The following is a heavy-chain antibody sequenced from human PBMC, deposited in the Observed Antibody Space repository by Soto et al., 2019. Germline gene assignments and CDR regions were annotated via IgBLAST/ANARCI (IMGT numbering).Heavy chain of an antibody. CDR3: ARGPTTEKVDS. Sequence: SETLSLTCAVSGGSISSSNWWSWVRQPPGKGLEWIGEIYHSGNPNYNPSLKSRVTISADTSNNQFSLALTSVTAADTAMYYCARGPTTEKVDSWGQG. V-gene: IGHV4-4*02. J-gene: IGHJ4*02. CDR1: GGSISSSNW. CDR2: IYHSGNP.